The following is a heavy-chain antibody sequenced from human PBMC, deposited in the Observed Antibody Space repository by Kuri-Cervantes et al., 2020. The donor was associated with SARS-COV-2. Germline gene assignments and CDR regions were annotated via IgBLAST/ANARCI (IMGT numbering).Heavy chain of an antibody. CDR3: ARVPGNPAGIAVAGIFDY. V-gene: IGHV3-30-3*01. CDR1: GGSISSGD. CDR2: RSYDGSNK. D-gene: IGHD6-19*01. Sequence: LSLTCTVSGGSISSGDYYMSWIRQAPGQGLEWVAVRSYDGSNKYYADSVKGRLTNSRDNSKNTLYLQMNSLRAEDTAVYYCARVPGNPAGIAVAGIFDYWGQGTLVTVSS. J-gene: IGHJ4*02.